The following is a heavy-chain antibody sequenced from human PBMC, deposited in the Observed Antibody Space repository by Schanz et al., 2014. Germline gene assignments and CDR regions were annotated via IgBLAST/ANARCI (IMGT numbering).Heavy chain of an antibody. J-gene: IGHJ4*02. CDR1: RFTVTNAW. CDR2: IKSKTDGETT. CDR3: AKIERNED. Sequence: EAHLVESGGGLVKPGGSLTLSCAASRFTVTNAWMSWVRQAPGKGLEWVGRIKSKTDGETTDYAAPVKGRFSISRDDSQSTLYLQMNSLRPEDTAVYFCAKIERNEDWGQGTLVTVSS. V-gene: IGHV3-15*01. D-gene: IGHD1-1*01.